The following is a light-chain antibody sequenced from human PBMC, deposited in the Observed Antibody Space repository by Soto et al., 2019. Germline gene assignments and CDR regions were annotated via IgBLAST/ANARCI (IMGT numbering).Light chain of an antibody. CDR1: QRISKK. CDR2: AAS. CDR3: QQSYSRVT. J-gene: IGKJ1*01. V-gene: IGKV1-39*01. Sequence: DIHMAQSPSSLSASLGDVVARACRASQRISKKLSWYQQKPVKAPKLLIYAASTLQNGVPSRISGSGSGTDFTLAIDSLQPEDFATYYCQQSYSRVTFGQGTKVDTK.